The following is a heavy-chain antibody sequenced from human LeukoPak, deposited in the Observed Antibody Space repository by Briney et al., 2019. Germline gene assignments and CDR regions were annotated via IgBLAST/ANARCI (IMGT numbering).Heavy chain of an antibody. V-gene: IGHV1-2*02. Sequence: GASVKVSCKASGYTFNDYYMHWVRQAPGQGLEWMGRINPDSGGTDYAQKFQGRVTMTRDTSISTAYMELSRLRSDDTAVYYCARDLRYYDILTGYYIGGGNFDYWGQGTLVTVSS. CDR3: ARDLRYYDILTGYYIGGGNFDY. CDR1: GYTFNDYY. J-gene: IGHJ4*02. D-gene: IGHD3-9*01. CDR2: INPDSGGT.